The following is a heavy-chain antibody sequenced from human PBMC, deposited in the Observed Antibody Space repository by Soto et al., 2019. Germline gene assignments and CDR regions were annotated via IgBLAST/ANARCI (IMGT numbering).Heavy chain of an antibody. J-gene: IGHJ4*02. V-gene: IGHV4-39*01. CDR2: SNHSGSA. D-gene: IGHD6-19*01. CDR1: TGSIFSHRFY. CDR3: ARRYAPRYSSGNNHFDL. Sequence: QLQLQESGPGLAKPSETLSLTCNVSTGSIFSHRFYWGWIRQPPGMGLEWIGTSNHSGSAYSNQSLKTRVTISVDTSKNQFSLTLSSVTAADTAVYYCARRYAPRYSSGNNHFDLWGQGTLVTVSS.